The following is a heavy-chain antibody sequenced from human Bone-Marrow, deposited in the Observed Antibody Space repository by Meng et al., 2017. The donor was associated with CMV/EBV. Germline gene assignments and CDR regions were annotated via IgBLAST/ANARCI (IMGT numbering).Heavy chain of an antibody. J-gene: IGHJ6*02. V-gene: IGHV3-23*01. Sequence: GESLKISCAASGFTFSSYAMSWVRQAPGKGLEWVSAISGSGGSTYYADSVKGRFTISRDNSKYTLYLQMNSLRAEDTAVYYCAKDDHNWNEIYYGMDVWGQGTTVTVSS. D-gene: IGHD1-1*01. CDR1: GFTFSSYA. CDR3: AKDDHNWNEIYYGMDV. CDR2: ISGSGGST.